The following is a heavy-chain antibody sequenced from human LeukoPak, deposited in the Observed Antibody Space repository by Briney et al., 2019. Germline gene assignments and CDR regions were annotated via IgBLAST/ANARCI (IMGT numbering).Heavy chain of an antibody. V-gene: IGHV3-11*03. Sequence: PGGSLRLSCAASGFTFSDYYMTWIRQAPGRGLEWISYVNGSSSDTKYADSVKGRFTISRDNAKNSLYLLMNSLRAGDTAVYYCARRGTTYCTVDSCHPNWFDPWGQGTLVTVSS. CDR3: ARRGTTYCTVDSCHPNWFDP. D-gene: IGHD2-15*01. J-gene: IGHJ5*02. CDR1: GFTFSDYY. CDR2: VNGSSSDT.